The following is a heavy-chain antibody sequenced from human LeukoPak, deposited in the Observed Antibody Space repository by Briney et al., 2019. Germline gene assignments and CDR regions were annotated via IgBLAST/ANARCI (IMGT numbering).Heavy chain of an antibody. J-gene: IGHJ4*02. D-gene: IGHD2-15*01. Sequence: PGESLKISCKGSGYSFTSYWIGWVRQMPGKGLEWMGIIYPGDSDTRYSPSFPGQVTISADKSISTAYLQWSSLKASDTAMYYCASTLGYCSGGSCYVTFDYWGQGTLVTVSS. CDR1: GYSFTSYW. V-gene: IGHV5-51*01. CDR2: IYPGDSDT. CDR3: ASTLGYCSGGSCYVTFDY.